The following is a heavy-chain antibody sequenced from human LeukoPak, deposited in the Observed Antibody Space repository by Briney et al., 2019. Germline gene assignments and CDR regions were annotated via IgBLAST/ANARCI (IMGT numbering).Heavy chain of an antibody. CDR1: GFTVSSNY. D-gene: IGHD3-16*01. Sequence: GGSLRLSCAASGFTVSSNYMSWVRQAPGKGLEWVSVIYSGGSTYYADSVKGRFTISRDNSKNTLYLQMNSLRAEDTAVYYCARAPYLTFGGVIPQYYFDYWGQGTLVTVSS. J-gene: IGHJ4*02. CDR3: ARAPYLTFGGVIPQYYFDY. V-gene: IGHV3-53*01. CDR2: IYSGGST.